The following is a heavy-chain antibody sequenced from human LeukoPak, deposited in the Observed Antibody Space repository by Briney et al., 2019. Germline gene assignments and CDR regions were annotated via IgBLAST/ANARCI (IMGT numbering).Heavy chain of an antibody. CDR3: ARGPNYDILTGYRATFDY. CDR1: GGSISSYY. CDR2: IYYSGST. Sequence: PSETLSLTCTVSGGSISSYYWSWIRQPPGKGLEWIGYIYYSGSTNYNPSLKSRVTISVDTSKNQFSLKLSSVIAADTAVYYCARGPNYDILTGYRATFDYWGQGTLVTVSS. D-gene: IGHD3-9*01. J-gene: IGHJ4*02. V-gene: IGHV4-59*01.